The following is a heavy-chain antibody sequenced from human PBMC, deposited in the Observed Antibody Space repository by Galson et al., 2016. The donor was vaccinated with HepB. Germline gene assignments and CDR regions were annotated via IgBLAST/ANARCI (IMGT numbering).Heavy chain of an antibody. CDR2: IRTVDGNA. Sequence: SVKVSCKASGYTFTTNGISWVRQAPGQGLEWMGWIRTVDGNANSAQKFQGRVTMTRDTSTSTVYMELRSLRSDDTAVYYCARERGSFEVLTATPFDYWGQGTLVTVSS. CDR1: GYTFTTNG. J-gene: IGHJ4*02. CDR3: ARERGSFEVLTATPFDY. D-gene: IGHD2-21*02. V-gene: IGHV1-18*04.